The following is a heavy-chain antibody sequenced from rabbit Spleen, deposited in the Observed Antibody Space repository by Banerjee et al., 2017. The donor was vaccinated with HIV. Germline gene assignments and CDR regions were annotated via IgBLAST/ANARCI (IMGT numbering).Heavy chain of an antibody. CDR1: GFSFSSNW. Sequence: QSLEESGGGLVKPGGTLTLTCTVSGFSFSSNWICWVRQAPGKGLEWIGCVYIIGGTTDYASWVDGRFTISNDNAQNTLDLQLNSLTAADTATYFCARDAGATLYGYIDLNFWGPGTLVTVS. CDR2: VYIIGGTT. J-gene: IGHJ4*01. D-gene: IGHD6-1*01. V-gene: IGHV1S7*01. CDR3: ARDAGATLYGYIDLNF.